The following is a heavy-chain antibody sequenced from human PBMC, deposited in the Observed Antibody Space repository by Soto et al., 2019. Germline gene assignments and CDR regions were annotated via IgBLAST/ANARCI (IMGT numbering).Heavy chain of an antibody. CDR2: IYTSGST. CDR3: ARVMRYSSGWQTYYYYYCMDV. Sequence: QVQLQESGPGLVKPSETLSLTCTVSGGSISSYYWSWIRQPAGKGLEWIGRIYTSGSTNYNPSLKRRVTMSVDTSKNEFSLKLSSVTAADTAVYYCARVMRYSSGWQTYYYYYCMDVWGQGTTVTVSS. V-gene: IGHV4-4*07. D-gene: IGHD6-19*01. J-gene: IGHJ6*02. CDR1: GGSISSYY.